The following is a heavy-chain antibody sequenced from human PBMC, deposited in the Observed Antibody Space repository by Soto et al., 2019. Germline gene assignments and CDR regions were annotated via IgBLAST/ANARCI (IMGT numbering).Heavy chain of an antibody. Sequence: QVQLQESGPGLVKPSQTLSLSCSVSGVSVSTSGHYWNWVRQHPGKGLEWIGYIDSSGTTYYNPSLKSRLVMSMAPSTNQISLSLSSVTAADTALYFCALGMFMDVWGRGTTVTVSS. CDR1: GVSVSTSGHY. V-gene: IGHV4-31*03. J-gene: IGHJ6*03. CDR3: ALGMFMDV. CDR2: IDSSGTT. D-gene: IGHD3-16*01.